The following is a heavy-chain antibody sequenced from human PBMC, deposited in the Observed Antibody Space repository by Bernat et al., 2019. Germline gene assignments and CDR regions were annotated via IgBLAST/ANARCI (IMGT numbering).Heavy chain of an antibody. D-gene: IGHD5-24*01. J-gene: IGHJ4*02. CDR1: GFTFGDYA. Sequence: EVQLVESGGGLVQPGRSLRLSCTASGFTFGDYAMSWVRQAPGKGLEWVGFIRSKAYGGTTEYAASVKGRFTISRDDSKSIAYLQMNSLNTEDTAVYYCTREANEMATINYFDYRGQGALVNVSS. V-gene: IGHV3-49*04. CDR3: TREANEMATINYFDY. CDR2: IRSKAYGGTT.